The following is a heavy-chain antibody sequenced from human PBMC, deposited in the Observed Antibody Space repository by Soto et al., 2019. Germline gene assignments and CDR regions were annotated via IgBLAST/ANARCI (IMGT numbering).Heavy chain of an antibody. Sequence: PSETLSLTCTVSGGSIYRSGYYWGWIRQPPGRGLEWIGNIDYNGVTYSNPSLKSRVTISRDTSKNQFSLKLTSVTAADTALYYGRKVFVGATGHPDSGSWGPVTMVSVAS. D-gene: IGHD2-15*01. V-gene: IGHV4-39*07. CDR2: IDYNGVT. CDR3: RKVFVGATGHPDSGS. CDR1: GGSIYRSGYY. J-gene: IGHJ4*02.